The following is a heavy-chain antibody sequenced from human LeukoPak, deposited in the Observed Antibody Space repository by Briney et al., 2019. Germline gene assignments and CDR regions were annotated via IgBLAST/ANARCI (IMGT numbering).Heavy chain of an antibody. D-gene: IGHD6-19*01. Sequence: GGSLRLSCAASGFTFSSYWMSWVRQAPGKGLEWVANIKQDGREKYYVGSVKGRFTISRDNAKNSLYLQMNSLRAEDTAVYYCARVNLYSGWPFDYWGQGTLVTVSS. CDR3: ARVNLYSGWPFDY. CDR1: GFTFSSYW. J-gene: IGHJ4*02. V-gene: IGHV3-7*01. CDR2: IKQDGREK.